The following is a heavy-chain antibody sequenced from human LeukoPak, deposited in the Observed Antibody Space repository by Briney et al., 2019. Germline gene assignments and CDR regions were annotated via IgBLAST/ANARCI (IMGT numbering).Heavy chain of an antibody. Sequence: GGCMRLSCAAYGFTLGDYSLDWVSPVAGRVMEWVANISRSGTAMYYADSVKGRFTMSRDNAQNSLYLQMNSLRAEDTAVYYCARDSVYAFDIWGQGTVVTVSS. V-gene: IGHV3-48*04. CDR1: GFTLGDYS. CDR3: ARDSVYAFDI. CDR2: ISRSGTAM. D-gene: IGHD2-8*01. J-gene: IGHJ3*02.